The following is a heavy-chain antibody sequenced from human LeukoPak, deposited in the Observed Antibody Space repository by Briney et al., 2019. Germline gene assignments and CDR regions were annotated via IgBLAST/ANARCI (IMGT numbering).Heavy chain of an antibody. D-gene: IGHD4-4*01. V-gene: IGHV4-31*03. CDR3: ARDRDGYNNLDY. J-gene: IGHJ4*02. CDR1: GGSISSGAPY. Sequence: PSETLSLTCSVSGGSISSGAPYWSWIRQHPGKGLEWIGYIYYSGTTYYNPSLKSRVTISVDTSKNQFSLKLTSVTAADTAVYFCARDRDGYNNLDYWGQGSLVTVSS. CDR2: IYYSGTT.